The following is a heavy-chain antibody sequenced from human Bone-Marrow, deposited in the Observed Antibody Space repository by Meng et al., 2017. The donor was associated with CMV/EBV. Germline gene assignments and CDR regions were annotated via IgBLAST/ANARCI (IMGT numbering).Heavy chain of an antibody. D-gene: IGHD6-13*01. CDR2: IGTAGDT. Sequence: GESLRLSCAASGFTFSSYDMHWVRQATGKGLEWVSAIGTAGDTYYPGSVKGRFTISRENAKNSLYLQMNSLRAGDTAVYYCARGESSSWPYYFDYWGQGTLVTVSS. CDR3: ARGESSSWPYYFDY. CDR1: GFTFSSYD. V-gene: IGHV3-13*01. J-gene: IGHJ4*02.